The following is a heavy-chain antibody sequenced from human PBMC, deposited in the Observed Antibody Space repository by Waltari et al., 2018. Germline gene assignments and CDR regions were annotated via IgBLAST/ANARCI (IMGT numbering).Heavy chain of an antibody. V-gene: IGHV4-39*01. CDR1: GGSNSRSSYT. J-gene: IGHJ5*02. CDR2: IYYSGSTYYGGST. Sequence: QLQLQESGPGLVKPSETLSLTCTVSGGSNSRSSYTWGWIRQSPGKGLEWIGNIYYSGSTYYGGSTYYNPTLKSRVSIAGDTSKNQFSLKLSSVTAADTAVYYCARHWKKSGYRFDPWGQGTLVTVSS. D-gene: IGHD5-12*01. CDR3: ARHWKKSGYRFDP.